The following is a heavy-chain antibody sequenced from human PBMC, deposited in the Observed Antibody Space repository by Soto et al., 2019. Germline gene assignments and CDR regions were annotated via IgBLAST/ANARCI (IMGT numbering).Heavy chain of an antibody. Sequence: GASVKVSCKASGYTFTSYGISWVRQAPGQGLEWMGWISAYNGNTNYAQKLQGRVTMTTDTSTSTAYMELRSLRSDDTAVYYCARERYYYDSSGWLRAKDNKRILNDYWGQGTLVTVSS. V-gene: IGHV1-18*01. CDR3: ARERYYYDSSGWLRAKDNKRILNDY. D-gene: IGHD3-22*01. CDR2: ISAYNGNT. J-gene: IGHJ4*02. CDR1: GYTFTSYG.